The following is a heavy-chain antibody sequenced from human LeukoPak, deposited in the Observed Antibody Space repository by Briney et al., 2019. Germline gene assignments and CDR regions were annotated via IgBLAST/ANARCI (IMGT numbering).Heavy chain of an antibody. CDR3: ARARERRPFDC. D-gene: IGHD1-26*01. V-gene: IGHV4-31*03. J-gene: IGHJ4*02. CDR1: GGSISSGGYY. Sequence: SETLSLTCTVSGGSISSGGYYWSWIRQHPGMGLEWIGYIYYSGSTYYNPSLKSRVTISVDTSKNQFSLKLSSVTAADTAVYYCARARERRPFDCWGQRTLVTVSS. CDR2: IYYSGST.